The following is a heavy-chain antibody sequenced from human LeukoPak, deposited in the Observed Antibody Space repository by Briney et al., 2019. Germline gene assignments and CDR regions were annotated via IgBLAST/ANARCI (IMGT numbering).Heavy chain of an antibody. Sequence: PGGSLRLSCAASGFTFDNYAMHWVRQAPGKGLEWVSGISWNGGDVGYADSVKGRFTISRDNAKNSLYLQMNSLRAEDTALYFCAKADYDGYDYWGQGSLVTVS. V-gene: IGHV3-9*01. CDR3: AKADYDGYDY. CDR1: GFTFDNYA. CDR2: ISWNGGDV. J-gene: IGHJ4*02. D-gene: IGHD3-16*01.